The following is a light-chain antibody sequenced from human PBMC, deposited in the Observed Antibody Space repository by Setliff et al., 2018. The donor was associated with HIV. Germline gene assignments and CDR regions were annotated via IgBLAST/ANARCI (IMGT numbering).Light chain of an antibody. J-gene: IGLJ1*01. CDR1: SSDVGGYNY. V-gene: IGLV2-8*01. CDR2: EVN. CDR3: SSYAGTNHPYV. Sequence: QSALAQPPSASGSPGQSVTISCTGTSSDVGGYNYVSWYQHHPGRPPTLLIDEVNQRPSGVPDRFSGSKSGNTASLTVSGLQAEDEADYYCSSYAGTNHPYVFGTGTKVTVL.